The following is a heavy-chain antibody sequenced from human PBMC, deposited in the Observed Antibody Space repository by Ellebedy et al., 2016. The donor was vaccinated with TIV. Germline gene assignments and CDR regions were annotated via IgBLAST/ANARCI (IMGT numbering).Heavy chain of an antibody. CDR3: ALIRSAAFDI. D-gene: IGHD3-3*01. CDR1: GLSVNTDGMR. Sequence: SGPTLLKPTQPLTLTCPFSGLSVNTDGMRVNWLRQPPVKALAWLARLDWDDDRFYRTSLKTRLTIFKYTSKNQVVLTMTNMDPVDTAMYYWALIRSAAFDIWGQGTMVTVSS. J-gene: IGHJ3*02. V-gene: IGHV2-70*04. CDR2: LDWDDDR.